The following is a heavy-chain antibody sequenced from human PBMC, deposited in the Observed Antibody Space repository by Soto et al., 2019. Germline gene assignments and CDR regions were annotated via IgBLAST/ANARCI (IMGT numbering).Heavy chain of an antibody. V-gene: IGHV3-30*18. Sequence: QVQLVESGGGVVQPGRSLRLSCAASGFTFSSYGMHWVRQAPGKGLEWVAVISYDGSNKYYADSVKGRFTISRDNSKNTLYLQMNSLRAEDTAVYYCAKDREAQWLTLYYYYYGMDVWGQGTTVTVSS. CDR3: AKDREAQWLTLYYYYYGMDV. D-gene: IGHD6-19*01. CDR1: GFTFSSYG. CDR2: ISYDGSNK. J-gene: IGHJ6*02.